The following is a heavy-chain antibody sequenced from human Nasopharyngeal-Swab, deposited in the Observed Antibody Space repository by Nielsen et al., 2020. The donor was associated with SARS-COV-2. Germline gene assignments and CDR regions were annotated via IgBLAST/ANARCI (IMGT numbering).Heavy chain of an antibody. Sequence: GGSLRLSCAASGFTFSSYGMNWVRQAPGKGLEWVSYISSSGSTIYYADSVKGRFTISRDNAKNSLYLQMKSLRAEDTAVYYCASLSRDGYNSWGQGTLVTVSS. CDR1: GFTFSSYG. CDR2: ISSSGSTI. J-gene: IGHJ4*02. CDR3: ASLSRDGYNS. D-gene: IGHD5-24*01. V-gene: IGHV3-48*03.